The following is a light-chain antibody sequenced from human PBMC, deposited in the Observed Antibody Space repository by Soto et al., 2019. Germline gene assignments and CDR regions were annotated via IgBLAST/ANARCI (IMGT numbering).Light chain of an antibody. Sequence: QSVLTQPPSASGSFGQSVTISCTGTSSDVGGYNYVSWYQQYPGKAPKLMIYEVSERPSGVPDRFSGSKSGNTASLTVSGLQADDEADYSWSSYSGTNYHYVFGTRSRVTDL. CDR3: SSYSGTNYHYV. V-gene: IGLV2-8*01. J-gene: IGLJ1*01. CDR1: SSDVGGYNY. CDR2: EVS.